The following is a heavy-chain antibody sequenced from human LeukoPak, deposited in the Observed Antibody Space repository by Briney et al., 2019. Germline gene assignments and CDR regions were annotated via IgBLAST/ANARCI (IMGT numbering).Heavy chain of an antibody. CDR2: ISSSGQTI. Sequence: GGSLRLSCAASGFTFSSYEMNWARQAPGKGLEWVSYISSSGQTIFYADSVRGRFIISRDNAKNSVYLQMNSLRAEDTAIYYWARGREWGGVYMDVWGKGTTVTVSS. V-gene: IGHV3-48*03. J-gene: IGHJ6*03. CDR3: ARGREWGGVYMDV. CDR1: GFTFSSYE. D-gene: IGHD2-8*01.